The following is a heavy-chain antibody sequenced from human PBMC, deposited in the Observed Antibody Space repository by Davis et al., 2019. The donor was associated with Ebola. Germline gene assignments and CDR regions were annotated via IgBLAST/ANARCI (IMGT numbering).Heavy chain of an antibody. Sequence: SETLSLTCAVYGGSFSGYYWSWIRQPPGKGLEWIGEINHSGSTNYNPSLKSRVTISVDTSKNQFPLKLSSVTAADTAVYYCARGLSNSQVDYWGQGTLVTVSS. J-gene: IGHJ4*02. V-gene: IGHV4-34*01. D-gene: IGHD4-23*01. CDR3: ARGLSNSQVDY. CDR2: INHSGST. CDR1: GGSFSGYY.